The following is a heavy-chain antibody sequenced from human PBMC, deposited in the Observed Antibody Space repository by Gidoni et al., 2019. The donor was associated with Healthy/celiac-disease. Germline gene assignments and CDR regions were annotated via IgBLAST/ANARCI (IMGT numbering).Heavy chain of an antibody. J-gene: IGHJ4*02. CDR1: GFTFSNAW. Sequence: EVQLVESGGGLVKPGGSLRLSCAASGFTFSNAWMSWVRQAPGKGLEWVGRIKSKTDGGTTDYAAPVKGRFTISRDDSKNTLYLQMNSLKTEDTAVYYCNCADYGGYRLPDYWGQGTLVTVSS. V-gene: IGHV3-15*01. CDR2: IKSKTDGGTT. CDR3: NCADYGGYRLPDY. D-gene: IGHD4-17*01.